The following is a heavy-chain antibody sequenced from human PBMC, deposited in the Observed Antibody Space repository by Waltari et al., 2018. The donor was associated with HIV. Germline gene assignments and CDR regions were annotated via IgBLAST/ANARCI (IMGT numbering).Heavy chain of an antibody. D-gene: IGHD5-12*01. J-gene: IGHJ4*02. Sequence: EVQLVESGGGLVQPGGSLRISCAVSGFTFRNYWMTWVRQAPGMGLEWGANIKEDGSEKYYVDSVKGRFTISRDNAKKSLYLQMNSLRVEDTAVYYCARDPEGYTLGGGDFDYWGQGTLVTVSS. CDR1: GFTFRNYW. CDR2: IKEDGSEK. V-gene: IGHV3-7*01. CDR3: ARDPEGYTLGGGDFDY.